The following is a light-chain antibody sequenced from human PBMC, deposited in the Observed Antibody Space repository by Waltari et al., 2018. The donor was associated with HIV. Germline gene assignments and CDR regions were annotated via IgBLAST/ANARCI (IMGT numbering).Light chain of an antibody. V-gene: IGLV1-51*01. CDR3: GTWDTSLSAWI. Sequence: QSVLTQPPSVSATPGQKVTISCSGSSSNIATNYVSWYQHFPGTVPKVLIYDNHKRSSGIPDRFPGSKSGTSATLDISGLQTGDEAHYYCGTWDTSLSAWIFGTGTKVTVL. J-gene: IGLJ1*01. CDR1: SSNIATNY. CDR2: DNH.